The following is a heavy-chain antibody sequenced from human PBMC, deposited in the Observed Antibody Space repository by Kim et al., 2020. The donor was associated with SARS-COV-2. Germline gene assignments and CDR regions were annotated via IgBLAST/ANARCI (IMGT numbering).Heavy chain of an antibody. J-gene: IGHJ4*02. CDR2: T. CDR3: ARDVFGASFD. V-gene: IGHV3-53*01. Sequence: TYYAASVKGRFTISRDNSKNTLYLQMNSLRAEDTAVYYCARDVFGASFDWGQGTLVTVSS. D-gene: IGHD3-10*01.